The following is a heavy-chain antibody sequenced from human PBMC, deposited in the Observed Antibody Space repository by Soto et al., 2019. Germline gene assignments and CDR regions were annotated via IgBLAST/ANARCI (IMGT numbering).Heavy chain of an antibody. CDR1: GGTFSSYA. J-gene: IGHJ5*01. V-gene: IGHV1-69*13. CDR3: ARSGEDWNYEPGFRNWFDS. CDR2: IIPIFGTA. D-gene: IGHD1-7*01. Sequence: SVKVSCKASGGTFSSYAISWVRQAPGQGLEWMGGIIPIFGTANYAQKFQGRVTITADESTSTAYMELSSLRSEDTAVYYCARSGEDWNYEPGFRNWFDSWGQGTLVNVSS.